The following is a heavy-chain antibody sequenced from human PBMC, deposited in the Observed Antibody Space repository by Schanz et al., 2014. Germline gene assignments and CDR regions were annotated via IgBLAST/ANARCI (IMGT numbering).Heavy chain of an antibody. J-gene: IGHJ6*02. CDR1: GFTFSSYW. CDR2: INTDGSGT. V-gene: IGHV3-74*01. CDR3: ARDHPHRGVTGYYNDV. D-gene: IGHD3-9*01. Sequence: VQLVESGGGVVQPGGSLRLSCAASGFTFSSYWMHWVRQAPGKGLVWVSRINTDGSGTDYAQSVKGRFTISRDNAKNTLYLQMNSLRDEDTAVYYCARDHPHRGVTGYYNDVWGQGTSVTVSS.